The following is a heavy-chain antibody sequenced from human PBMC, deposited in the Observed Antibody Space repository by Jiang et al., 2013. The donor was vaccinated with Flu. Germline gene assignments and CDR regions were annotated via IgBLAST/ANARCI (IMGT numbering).Heavy chain of an antibody. D-gene: IGHD2-21*02. V-gene: IGHV3-20*03. Sequence: SGINWNGGSTGYADSVKGRFTISRDNAKNSLYLQMNSLRAEDTALYYCARDNGGDGHYGMDVWGQGTTVTVSS. CDR2: INWNGGST. J-gene: IGHJ6*02. CDR3: ARDNGGDGHYGMDV.